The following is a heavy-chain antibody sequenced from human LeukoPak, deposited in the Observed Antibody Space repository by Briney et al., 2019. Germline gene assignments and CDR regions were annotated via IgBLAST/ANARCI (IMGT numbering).Heavy chain of an antibody. CDR3: AKHKVLVGATTKGYFDY. J-gene: IGHJ4*02. V-gene: IGHV3-23*01. CDR2: ISGSGGST. D-gene: IGHD1-26*01. Sequence: TGGSLRLSCAASGFTFSSYAMSWVRQAPGKGLEWVSAISGSGGSTYYADSVKGRFTISRDNSKNTLYLQMNSLRAEDTAVYCCAKHKVLVGATTKGYFDYWGQGTLVTVSS. CDR1: GFTFSSYA.